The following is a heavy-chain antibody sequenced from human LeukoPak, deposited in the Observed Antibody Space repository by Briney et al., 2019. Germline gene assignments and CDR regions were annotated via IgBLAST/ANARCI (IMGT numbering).Heavy chain of an antibody. J-gene: IGHJ4*02. CDR2: IYPGDPDA. D-gene: IGHD1-26*01. Sequence: GESLKISCKGSGYSFTSYWIGWVRQMPGKGLEWMGIIYPGDPDARYSPSFQGQVTISADKSISTAYLQWSSLKASDTAMYYCARRRDLYSGSYYPFDYWGQGTLVTVSS. CDR3: ARRRDLYSGSYYPFDY. V-gene: IGHV5-51*01. CDR1: GYSFTSYW.